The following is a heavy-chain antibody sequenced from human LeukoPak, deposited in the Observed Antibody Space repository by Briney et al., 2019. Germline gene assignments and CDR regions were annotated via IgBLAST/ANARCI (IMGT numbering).Heavy chain of an antibody. V-gene: IGHV1-18*01. CDR1: GYTFTSYG. CDR2: ISAYNGNT. CDR3: ARGTVDTAMVPFDY. Sequence: GASVTVSCKASGYTFTSYGISWVRQAPGQGLEWMGWISAYNGNTNYAQKLQGRVTMTTDASTSTAYMELRSLRSDDTAVYYCARGTVDTAMVPFDYWGQGTLVTVSS. D-gene: IGHD5-18*01. J-gene: IGHJ4*02.